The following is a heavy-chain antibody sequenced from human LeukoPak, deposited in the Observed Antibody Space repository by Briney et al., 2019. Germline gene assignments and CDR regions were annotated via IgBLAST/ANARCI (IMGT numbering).Heavy chain of an antibody. V-gene: IGHV3-30-3*01. D-gene: IGHD3-16*01. J-gene: IGHJ2*01. Sequence: TGGSLRLSCAASGFTFSSYAMHWVRQAPGKGLEWVAVISYDGSNKYYADSVKGRFTISRDNSKNTLYLQMNSLRAEDTAVYYCARRPLGYWYFDLWGRGTLVTVSS. CDR3: ARRPLGYWYFDL. CDR2: ISYDGSNK. CDR1: GFTFSSYA.